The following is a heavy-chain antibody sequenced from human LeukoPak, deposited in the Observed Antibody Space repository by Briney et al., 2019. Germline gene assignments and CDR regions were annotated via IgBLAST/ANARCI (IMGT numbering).Heavy chain of an antibody. CDR3: ARQEDGDFSWFDP. J-gene: IGHJ5*02. Sequence: SETLSLTCAVYGGSLSGYYWSWIRQSPGRGLEWIGEITHSGSTNYNPSLKSRVTISVDTSKNQFSLKLSSVTAADTAVYYCARQEDGDFSWFDPWGQGTLVTVSS. D-gene: IGHD4-17*01. CDR2: ITHSGST. V-gene: IGHV4-34*01. CDR1: GGSLSGYY.